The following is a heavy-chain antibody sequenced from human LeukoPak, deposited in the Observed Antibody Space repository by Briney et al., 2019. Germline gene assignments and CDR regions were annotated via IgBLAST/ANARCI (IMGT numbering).Heavy chain of an antibody. CDR1: GFTFSSYW. CDR3: AKDLMVIAIQDY. Sequence: GGSLRLSCAASGFTFSSYWMHWVRQAPGKGLVWVSRINTDGSSTSYADSVKGRFTISRDNSKNTLYLQMNSLRAEDTAVYYCAKDLMVIAIQDYWGQGTLVTVSS. CDR2: INTDGSST. V-gene: IGHV3-74*01. J-gene: IGHJ4*02. D-gene: IGHD2-21*01.